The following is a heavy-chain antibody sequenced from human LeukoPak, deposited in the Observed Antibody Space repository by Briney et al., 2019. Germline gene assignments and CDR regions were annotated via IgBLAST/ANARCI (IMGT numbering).Heavy chain of an antibody. Sequence: PSETLSLTCTVSGGSTSSDDNYWSWIRQPPGKGLEWIGYIDYRGNTYYNPSLKSRVTISVDTSKNQFSLKLSSVTAADTAVYYCARHGLAWDDYWGQGTLVTVSS. D-gene: IGHD1-26*01. CDR3: ARHGLAWDDY. J-gene: IGHJ4*02. CDR1: GGSTSSDDNY. V-gene: IGHV4-30-4*01. CDR2: IDYRGNT.